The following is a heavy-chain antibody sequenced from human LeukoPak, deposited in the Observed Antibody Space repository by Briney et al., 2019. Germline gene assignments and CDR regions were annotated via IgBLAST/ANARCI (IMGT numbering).Heavy chain of an antibody. D-gene: IGHD6-13*01. CDR3: ARGHGDSSSWYFDY. CDR1: GASFSGYY. V-gene: IGHV4-34*01. J-gene: IGHJ4*02. CDR2: INHGGST. Sequence: SDPLSPTRAVYGASFSGYYWSWIRQPPGRRLYCIGVINHGGSTNYHPSLKGRFTISVDTSKNKSSLKLSALTAADTAVYYCARGHGDSSSWYFDYWGKGTLVTVSS.